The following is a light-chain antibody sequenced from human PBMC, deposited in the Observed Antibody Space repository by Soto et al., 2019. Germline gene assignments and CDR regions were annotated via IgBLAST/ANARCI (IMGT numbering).Light chain of an antibody. J-gene: IGLJ2*01. V-gene: IGLV2-14*01. Sequence: QYALTQPASVSGSPGQSITISCTGTSSDVGGYNYVSWYQQHPGKAPKLMIYEVSNRPSGVSNRFSGSKSGNTASLTISGLQAEDEADYYCSSYTSSSTPYVVFGGGTKVPS. CDR2: EVS. CDR3: SSYTSSSTPYVV. CDR1: SSDVGGYNY.